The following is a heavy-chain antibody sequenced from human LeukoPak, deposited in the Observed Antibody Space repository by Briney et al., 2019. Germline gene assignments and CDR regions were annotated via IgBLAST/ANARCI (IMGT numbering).Heavy chain of an antibody. Sequence: GGSLRLSCAASGFTFSRYTMSWVRQAPGKGLEWVSGSGRDGATYYVDSVKGRFIISRDNSKNTLYLQMNSLRAEDTAVYYCAKAPDSSGYSDSLGFDYWGQGTLVTVSS. D-gene: IGHD3-22*01. CDR1: GFTFSRYT. CDR2: SGRDGAT. CDR3: AKAPDSSGYSDSLGFDY. V-gene: IGHV3-23*01. J-gene: IGHJ4*02.